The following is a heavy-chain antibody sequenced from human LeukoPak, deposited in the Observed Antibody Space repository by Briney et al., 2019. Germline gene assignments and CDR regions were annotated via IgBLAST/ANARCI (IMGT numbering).Heavy chain of an antibody. CDR1: GGTISSGSYY. V-gene: IGHV4-61*10. D-gene: IGHD4-11*01. Sequence: SETLSLTCTVSGGTISSGSYYWSWIRQPAGKGLEWIGYIYYSGSTNYNPSLKSRVTISVDTSKNQFSLKLSSVTAADTAVYYCARTTVTTRDYYYYMDVWGKGTTVTVSS. CDR2: IYYSGST. J-gene: IGHJ6*03. CDR3: ARTTVTTRDYYYYMDV.